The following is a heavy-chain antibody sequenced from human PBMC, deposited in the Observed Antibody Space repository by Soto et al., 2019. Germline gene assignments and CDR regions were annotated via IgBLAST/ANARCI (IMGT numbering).Heavy chain of an antibody. D-gene: IGHD6-13*01. V-gene: IGHV3-30*18. CDR1: GFTFSSYG. J-gene: IGHJ6*02. CDR3: AKGIAAAGHYYYYYGMDV. Sequence: GGSLRLSCAASGFTFSSYGMHWVRQAPGKGLEWVAVISYDGSNKYYADSVKGRFTISRDNSKNTLYLQMNSLRAEDTAVYYCAKGIAAAGHYYYYYGMDVWGQGTTVTVSS. CDR2: ISYDGSNK.